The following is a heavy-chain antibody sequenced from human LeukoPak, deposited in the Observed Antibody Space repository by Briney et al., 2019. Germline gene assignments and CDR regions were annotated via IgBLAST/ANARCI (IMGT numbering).Heavy chain of an antibody. Sequence: SGPTLVKPTQTLTLTCTFSGFSLSTSGVGVGWIRQPPGKALEWLALIYWDDDERYSPSLKSRLTITKDTSKNQVVLTMTNMDPVDTATYYCAHKVEVGVNTRYFQHWGQGTLVTVSS. CDR2: IYWDDDE. CDR3: AHKVEVGVNTRYFQH. V-gene: IGHV2-5*02. D-gene: IGHD1-26*01. CDR1: GFSLSTSGVG. J-gene: IGHJ1*01.